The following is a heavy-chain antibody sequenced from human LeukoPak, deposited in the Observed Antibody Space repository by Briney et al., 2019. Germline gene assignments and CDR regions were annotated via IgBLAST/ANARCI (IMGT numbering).Heavy chain of an antibody. CDR3: AKALYYDTDYYYMDV. CDR1: GFTFSSYA. J-gene: IGHJ6*03. D-gene: IGHD3-22*01. Sequence: GGSLRLSCAPSGFTFSSYAMSWVRQAPGKGLEWVSAISGSGGSTYYADSVKGRFTISRDNSKNTLYLQMNSLRAEDTAVYYCAKALYYDTDYYYMDVWGKGTTVTVSS. CDR2: ISGSGGST. V-gene: IGHV3-23*01.